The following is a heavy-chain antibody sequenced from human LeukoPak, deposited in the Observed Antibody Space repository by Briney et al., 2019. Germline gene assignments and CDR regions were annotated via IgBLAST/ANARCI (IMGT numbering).Heavy chain of an antibody. CDR3: VRGYSYGWFDP. CDR2: ISYDGSNK. CDR1: GFTFSSYA. D-gene: IGHD5-18*01. Sequence: GGSLRLSCAASGFTFSSYAMHWVRQAPGKGLEWVAVISYDGSNKYYADSVKGRFTISRDNSKNTLYLQMNSLRADDTAVYYCVRGYSYGWFDPWGQGTLVTVSS. J-gene: IGHJ5*02. V-gene: IGHV3-30*04.